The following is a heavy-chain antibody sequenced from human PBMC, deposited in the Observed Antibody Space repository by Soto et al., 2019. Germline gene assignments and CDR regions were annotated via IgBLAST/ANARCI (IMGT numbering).Heavy chain of an antibody. J-gene: IGHJ4*02. V-gene: IGHV1-2*04. Sequence: QVKLVQSGAEVKKPGASVKVSCKASGYTFTDFHMHWVRQAPGQGLEWMGWINPHSGGTSYAQKFQGWVTMTRDTSISTAYMELSRLRSDDTAVYYCARAPFDDFWSGYSFDYWGQGTLVTVSS. CDR1: GYTFTDFH. D-gene: IGHD3-3*01. CDR3: ARAPFDDFWSGYSFDY. CDR2: INPHSGGT.